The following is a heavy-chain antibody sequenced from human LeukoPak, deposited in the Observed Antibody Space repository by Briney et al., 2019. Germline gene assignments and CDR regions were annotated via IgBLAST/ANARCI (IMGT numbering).Heavy chain of an antibody. CDR2: IYYSGST. J-gene: IGHJ4*02. D-gene: IGHD1-26*01. Sequence: SETLSLTCAVSGGSISSGGYSWSWIRQPPGKGLEWIGYIYYSGSTNYNPSLKSRVTISVDTSKNQFSLKLSSVTAADTAVYYCARSPGYSGSYGFDYWGQGTLVTVSS. CDR1: GGSISSGGYS. V-gene: IGHV4-61*08. CDR3: ARSPGYSGSYGFDY.